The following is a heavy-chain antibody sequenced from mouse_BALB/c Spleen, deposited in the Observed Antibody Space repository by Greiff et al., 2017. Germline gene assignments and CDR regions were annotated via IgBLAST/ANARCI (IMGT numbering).Heavy chain of an antibody. CDR2: ISSGGSYT. J-gene: IGHJ2*01. CDR1: GFTFSSYA. Sequence: EVQRVESGGGLVKPGGSLKLSCAASGFTFSSYAMSWVRQSPEQRLEWVAEISSGGSYTYYPDTVTGRFTISRDNAKNTLYLEMSSLRSEDTAMYYCARDRGKGGLFDYWGQGTTLTVSS. V-gene: IGHV5-9-4*01. D-gene: IGHD3-1*01. CDR3: ARDRGKGGLFDY.